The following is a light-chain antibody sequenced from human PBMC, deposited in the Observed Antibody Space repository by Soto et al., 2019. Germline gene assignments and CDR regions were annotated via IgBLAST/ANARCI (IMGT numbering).Light chain of an antibody. CDR3: QQFKDYVWT. J-gene: IGKJ1*01. CDR2: DAS. Sequence: DIQMTQSPSTLSSSVGDIFTITCRASQSISGWLAWYQQKPGKAPKLLIYDASSLESGVPSRFSGSGSGTEFTLIISNLQPDDFATYYCQQFKDYVWTFGQGTKVDI. V-gene: IGKV1-5*01. CDR1: QSISGW.